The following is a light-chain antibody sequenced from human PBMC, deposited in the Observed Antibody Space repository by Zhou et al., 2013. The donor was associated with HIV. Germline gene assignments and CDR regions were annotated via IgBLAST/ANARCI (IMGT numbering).Light chain of an antibody. Sequence: DIQMAQSPSSVSASVGDKVTISCRTSQDINIWLAWYQQKPGEAPRLLIYAASTVETGVPSRFSGSGSATDFALTIDNLQPEDSATYYCQQAKDFPPAFGPGTKV. CDR2: AAS. CDR1: QDINIW. V-gene: IGKV1-12*01. CDR3: QQAKDFPPA. J-gene: IGKJ3*01.